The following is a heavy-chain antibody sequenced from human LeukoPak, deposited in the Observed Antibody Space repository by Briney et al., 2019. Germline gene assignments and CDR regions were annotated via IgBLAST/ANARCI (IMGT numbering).Heavy chain of an antibody. CDR3: ARAHDILLWFGELSFDY. V-gene: IGHV1-2*02. D-gene: IGHD3-10*01. CDR2: INPNSGGT. Sequence: ASVKVSCKASGYTFIGYYMHWVRQAPGQGLEWMGWINPNSGGTNYAQKFQGRVTMTRDTSISTAYMELSRLRSDDTAVYYCARAHDILLWFGELSFDYWGQGTLVTVSS. CDR1: GYTFIGYY. J-gene: IGHJ4*02.